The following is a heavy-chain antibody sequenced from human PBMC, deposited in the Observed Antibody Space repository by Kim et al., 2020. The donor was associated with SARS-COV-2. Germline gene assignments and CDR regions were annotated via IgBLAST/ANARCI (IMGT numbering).Heavy chain of an antibody. J-gene: IGHJ5*02. CDR3: AKDGDSSSRSQSNWFDP. D-gene: IGHD6-13*01. V-gene: IGHV3-9*01. Sequence: GGSLRLSCAASGFTFDDYAMHWVRQAPGKGLEWVSGISWNSGSIGYADSVKGRFTISRDNAKNSLYLQMNSLRAEDTALYYCAKDGDSSSRSQSNWFDP. CDR2: ISWNSGSI. CDR1: GFTFDDYA.